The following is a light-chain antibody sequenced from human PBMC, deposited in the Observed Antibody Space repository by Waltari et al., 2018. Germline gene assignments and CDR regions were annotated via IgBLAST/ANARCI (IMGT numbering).Light chain of an antibody. CDR3: CSFSGRPWV. CDR1: STAIGTYKL. Sequence: QSALTQPASVSGSPGQSITISCTGTSTAIGTYKLVSWYQHHSGEAPKLIIYEDTQRPSGVSNRFSGSKSGSTASLTISGLEAEDEADYYCCSFSGRPWVFGGGTRLTVL. V-gene: IGLV2-23*01. J-gene: IGLJ3*02. CDR2: EDT.